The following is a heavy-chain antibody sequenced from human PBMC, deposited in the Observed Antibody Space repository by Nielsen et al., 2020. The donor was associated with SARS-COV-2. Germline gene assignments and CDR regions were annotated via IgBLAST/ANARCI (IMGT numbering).Heavy chain of an antibody. CDR2: IKSEVNSYAT. CDR1: GFTFSGSP. D-gene: IGHD2-2*01. J-gene: IGHJ3*02. CDR3: TAPRGVYCIRSSCYAEAFDI. Sequence: GESLKISCAASGFTFSGSPLHGVRQASGKRLEWVGHIKSEVNSYATAYAGTVQGRFAISRDDSKDTAYLQMNSLKIDDTAMYYCTAPRGVYCIRSSCYAEAFDIWGQGTMVTVSS. V-gene: IGHV3-73*01.